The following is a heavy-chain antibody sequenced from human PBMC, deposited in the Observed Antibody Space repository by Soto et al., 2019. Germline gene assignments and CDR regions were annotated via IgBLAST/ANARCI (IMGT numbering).Heavy chain of an antibody. CDR2: LYGGGTT. CDR1: GFTVSSTY. CDR3: TRHPPTSSWPTALDY. V-gene: IGHV3-53*02. D-gene: IGHD6-13*01. Sequence: EVQLVETGGGWIQPGGSLKLSCAASGFTVSSTYMSWVRQAPGKGLEWVSVLYGGGTTYYAGSVKGRFTISRDTSKKPLYLQLDSRRAEDTAVYYCTRHPPTSSWPTALDYWGQGALVTVSP. J-gene: IGHJ4*02.